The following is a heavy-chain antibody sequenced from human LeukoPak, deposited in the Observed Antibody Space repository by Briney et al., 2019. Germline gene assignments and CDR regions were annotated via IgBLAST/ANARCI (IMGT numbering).Heavy chain of an antibody. J-gene: IGHJ5*02. V-gene: IGHV3-23*01. D-gene: IGHD4/OR15-4a*01. CDR3: VLSTGGS. CDR1: GFTFSSYP. CDR2: ISGSGGRT. Sequence: PGGSLRLSCAASGFTFSSYPMNWVRQAPRKGLEWVSAISGSGGRTYYADSVKGRFTISRDNSKNTVFLQMDSLRADDTAVYYCVLSTGGSWGQGTLVTVSS.